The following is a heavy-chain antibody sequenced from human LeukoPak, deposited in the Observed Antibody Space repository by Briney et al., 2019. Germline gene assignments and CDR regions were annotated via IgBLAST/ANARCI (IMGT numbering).Heavy chain of an antibody. J-gene: IGHJ3*02. D-gene: IGHD6-13*01. Sequence: SETLSLTCTVSGGSNSSYYWSWIRQPAGKGLEWIGRIYSSGGTDYNPSLKSRVTMSVDTSKNQFSLKLSSVTAADTAVYYCARGIAAASERAFDIWGQGTMVTVSS. CDR2: IYSSGGT. V-gene: IGHV4-4*07. CDR1: GGSNSSYY. CDR3: ARGIAAASERAFDI.